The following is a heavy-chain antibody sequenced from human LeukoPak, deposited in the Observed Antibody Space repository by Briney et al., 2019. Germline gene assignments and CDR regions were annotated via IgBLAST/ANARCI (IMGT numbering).Heavy chain of an antibody. Sequence: PSQTLSLTCTVSGGSISSGDYYWSWIRQPPGKGLEWIGYIYYSGSTYYNPSLKSRVTISVDTSKNQFSLKLSSVTAADTAVYYRARDLSYDFWSGSPRYFDLWGRGTLVTVSS. J-gene: IGHJ2*01. CDR3: ARDLSYDFWSGSPRYFDL. CDR1: GGSISSGDYY. D-gene: IGHD3-3*01. CDR2: IYYSGST. V-gene: IGHV4-30-4*08.